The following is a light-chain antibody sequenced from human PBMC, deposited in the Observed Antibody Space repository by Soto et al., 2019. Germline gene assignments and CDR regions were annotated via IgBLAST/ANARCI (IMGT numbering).Light chain of an antibody. J-gene: IGKJ3*01. CDR1: QSVSYN. CDR2: GPS. CDR3: QQYGSSPFD. V-gene: IGKV3-15*01. Sequence: EIVMTQSPATLSVSPGERATLSCRASQSVSYNLAWYQHKPGQAPRLLIYGPSTRATGIPARFSGSGSGTEFTLTISSLQSEDFAVYYCQQYGSSPFDFGPGTKVDIK.